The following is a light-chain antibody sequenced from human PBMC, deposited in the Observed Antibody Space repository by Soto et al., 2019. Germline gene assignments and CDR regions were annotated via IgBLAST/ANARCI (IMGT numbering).Light chain of an antibody. CDR1: QSVSSTY. CDR2: GAS. CDR3: QQYGGSPPIT. Sequence: VLTQSPGTLSLSPGERATLSCRASQSVSSTYLAWYQHKPGQAPRLLIYGASRRATGIPDRFRGSGSGTDFTLTISRLEPEDFAVYYCQQYGGSPPITFGQGTRLEIK. J-gene: IGKJ5*01. V-gene: IGKV3-20*01.